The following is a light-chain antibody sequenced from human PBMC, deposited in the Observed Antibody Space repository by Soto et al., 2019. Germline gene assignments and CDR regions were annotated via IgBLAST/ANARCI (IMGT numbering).Light chain of an antibody. CDR2: AAS. J-gene: IGKJ5*01. V-gene: IGKV1-9*01. CDR1: QGISSY. Sequence: IQLTQSPSSLSASVGDRVTITCRASQGISSYLALYQQKPGKAPTLLIYAASTLQSGVPSRFSGSGSGTDFTLRISSLQPEDFATYYCQQLNSYAITFGQGTRLEIK. CDR3: QQLNSYAIT.